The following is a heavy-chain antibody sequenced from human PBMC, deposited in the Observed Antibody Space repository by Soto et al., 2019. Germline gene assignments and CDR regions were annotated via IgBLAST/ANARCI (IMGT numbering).Heavy chain of an antibody. CDR2: ISDDGSTA. CDR1: GFTFSTYG. J-gene: IGHJ4*02. Sequence: VGSLILSCSVSGFTFSTYGMHWVRQIPGKGLTWVSRISDDGSTATYADSVKGRFVISRDNAKNSLYLEMNTLRADDSGLYYCARGPRVSSTGTGAHWGRGTLVTVSS. V-gene: IGHV3-74*01. CDR3: ARGPRVSSTGTGAH. D-gene: IGHD1-1*01.